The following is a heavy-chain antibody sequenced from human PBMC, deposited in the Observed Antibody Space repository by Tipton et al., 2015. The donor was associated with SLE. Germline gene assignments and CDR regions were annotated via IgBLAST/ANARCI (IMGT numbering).Heavy chain of an antibody. CDR2: IYYSGST. D-gene: IGHD3-10*01. CDR3: ARALVRGVICMDV. J-gene: IGHJ6*02. Sequence: TLSLTCAVSGYSISSGYFWGWIRQPPGKGLEWIGYIYYSGSTYYNPSLKSRVTISVDTSKNQFSLKLSSVTAADTAVYYCARALVRGVICMDVWGQGTTVTVSS. CDR1: GYSISSGYF. V-gene: IGHV4-38-2*01.